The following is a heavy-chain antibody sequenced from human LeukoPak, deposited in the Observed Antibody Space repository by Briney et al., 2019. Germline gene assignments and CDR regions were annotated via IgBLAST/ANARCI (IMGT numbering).Heavy chain of an antibody. D-gene: IGHD1-1*01. CDR1: GFTFSNYW. CDR2: ISSDGSST. CDR3: ARSAAWVEL. J-gene: IGHJ4*02. V-gene: IGHV3-74*01. Sequence: PGGSLRLSCVASGFTFSNYWVHWVRHAPGKGLVWVSLISSDGSSTYYADSVKGRFTISRDNAKSTVYPQMNSLRAEDTAIYYCARSAAWVELWGQGTLVTVSS.